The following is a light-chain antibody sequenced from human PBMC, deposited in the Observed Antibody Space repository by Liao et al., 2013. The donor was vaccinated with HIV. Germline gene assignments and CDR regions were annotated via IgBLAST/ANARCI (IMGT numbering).Light chain of an antibody. J-gene: IGLJ1*01. CDR2: YDS. CDR1: SIGSKS. V-gene: IGLV3-21*01. CDR3: QAWDRSTSYA. Sequence: YMLTQSPSASVAPGKTATITCGGDSIGSKSVHWYQQKPGQAPVLVIYYDSDRPSGIPERFSGSNSGNTATLTISRVEAGDEADYYCQAWDRSTSYAFGPGTKVTVL.